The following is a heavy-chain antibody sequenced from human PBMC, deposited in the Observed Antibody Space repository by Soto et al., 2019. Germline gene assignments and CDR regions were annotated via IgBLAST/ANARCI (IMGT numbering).Heavy chain of an antibody. CDR2: IGFSVEST. J-gene: IGHJ4*01. V-gene: IGHV3-23*01. Sequence: GSLILSCAGSGFPFSSYSMSWVRHAPDKGPEWVSAIGFSVESTHYADSVKGRFTISRDNSKNTLYLQMNSLRAEDTAVYYCARKFSSASFYPEYWGQGNPVNVSA. CDR3: ARKFSSASFYPEY. CDR1: GFPFSSYS. D-gene: IGHD6-6*01.